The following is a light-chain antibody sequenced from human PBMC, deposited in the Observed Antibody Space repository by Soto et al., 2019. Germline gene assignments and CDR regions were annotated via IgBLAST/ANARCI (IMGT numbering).Light chain of an antibody. V-gene: IGKV3-15*01. Sequence: EIVMTQSPATLSVSPGERATLSCRASQTITSTYLAWYQQKPGQAPRLLIYGVSTRATDIPDRFAGSGSGTDFTLTISSLQSEDFAVYYCQQHSAWPLTFGQGTRLEIK. CDR2: GVS. CDR3: QQHSAWPLT. J-gene: IGKJ5*01. CDR1: QTITSTY.